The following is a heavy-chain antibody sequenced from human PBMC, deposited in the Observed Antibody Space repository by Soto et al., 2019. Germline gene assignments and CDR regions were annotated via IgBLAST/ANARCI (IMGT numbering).Heavy chain of an antibody. CDR3: ASNNYYDSSGPKALPFDY. CDR2: INHSGST. J-gene: IGHJ4*02. Sequence: ASETLSLTCAVYGGSFSGYYWSWIRQPPGKGLEWIGEINHSGSTNYNPSLKSRVTISVDTSKNQFSLKLSSVTAADTAVYYCASNNYYDSSGPKALPFDYWGQGTLVTVSS. D-gene: IGHD3-22*01. CDR1: GGSFSGYY. V-gene: IGHV4-34*01.